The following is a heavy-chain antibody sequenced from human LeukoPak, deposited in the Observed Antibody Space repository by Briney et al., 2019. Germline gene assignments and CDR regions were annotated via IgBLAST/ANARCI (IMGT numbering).Heavy chain of an antibody. Sequence: GASVKVSCKASGYTFTSYGISWVRQAPGQGLEWMGWISAYNGNTNYAQKLQGRVTMTTDTSTSTAYMELSSLRSEDTAVYYCARESGSGSSRRDFDYWGQGTLVTVSS. D-gene: IGHD6-13*01. V-gene: IGHV1-18*01. CDR1: GYTFTSYG. CDR2: ISAYNGNT. CDR3: ARESGSGSSRRDFDY. J-gene: IGHJ4*02.